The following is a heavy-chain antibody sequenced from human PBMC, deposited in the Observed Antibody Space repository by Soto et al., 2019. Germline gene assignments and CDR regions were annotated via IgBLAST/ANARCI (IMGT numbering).Heavy chain of an antibody. CDR3: ASQSPGATYYFGMDV. D-gene: IGHD1-26*01. Sequence: PSQTLSLTCAISGDSVSSSSVTWNWIRQSPSRGLEWLGRTYYRSKWYSEYAVSVKSRIIINADTSKNQFSLQLNSVTPEDTVVYYCASQSPGATYYFGMDVWGQGTTVTVSS. J-gene: IGHJ6*02. CDR2: TYYRSKWYS. CDR1: GDSVSSSSVT. V-gene: IGHV6-1*01.